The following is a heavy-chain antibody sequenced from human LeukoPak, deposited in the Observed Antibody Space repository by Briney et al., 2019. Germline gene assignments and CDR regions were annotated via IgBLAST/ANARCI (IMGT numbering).Heavy chain of an antibody. D-gene: IGHD5-12*01. Sequence: PGRSLRLSCAASGFTFSNYGMHWVRQAPGKALEWVAVISPDGSNKYYADSVKGRFTISRDNSKNTLYLQMNTLSADDTAVYYCAKEISAYGGYDYWGQGTLVTVSS. V-gene: IGHV3-30*18. CDR1: GFTFSNYG. CDR2: ISPDGSNK. CDR3: AKEISAYGGYDY. J-gene: IGHJ4*02.